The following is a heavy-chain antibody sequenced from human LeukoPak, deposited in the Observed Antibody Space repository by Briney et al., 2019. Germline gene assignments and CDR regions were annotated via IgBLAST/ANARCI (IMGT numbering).Heavy chain of an antibody. CDR3: ASYSSSGNYFDY. CDR2: INHSGST. D-gene: IGHD6-13*01. J-gene: IGHJ4*02. Sequence: SETLSLTCAVYGGSFSGYYWSWIRQPPEKGLEWIGEINHSGSTNYNPSLKSRVTISVDTSKNQFSLKLSSVTAADTAVYYCASYSSSGNYFDYWGQGTLVTVSS. V-gene: IGHV4-34*01. CDR1: GGSFSGYY.